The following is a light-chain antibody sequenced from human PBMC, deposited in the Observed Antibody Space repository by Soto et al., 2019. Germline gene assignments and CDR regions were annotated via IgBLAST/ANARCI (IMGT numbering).Light chain of an antibody. V-gene: IGKV2-28*01. CDR1: QIRPHSIGYNF. CDR2: SSS. J-gene: IGKJ3*01. CDR3: MQALQTPFT. Sequence: DLVLTQSPLSLPVTPGEPASISCRSNQIRPHSIGYNFLDWYLQKQGQSPHLLIYSSSNRASGVTYRFSGCGSGTDFTLKISTVEAEDVGVYYGMQALQTPFTFGPGIKVDFK.